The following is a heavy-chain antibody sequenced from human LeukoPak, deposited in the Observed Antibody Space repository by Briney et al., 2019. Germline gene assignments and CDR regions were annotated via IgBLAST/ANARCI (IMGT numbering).Heavy chain of an antibody. J-gene: IGHJ5*02. CDR3: AREVAAAGARPWFDP. Sequence: SVKVSCKASGGTFSSYAISWVRQAPGQGLEWMGRIIPILGIANYAQKLQGRVTITADKSTSTAYMELSSLRSEDTAVYYCAREVAAAGARPWFDPWGQGTLVTVSS. V-gene: IGHV1-69*04. CDR1: GGTFSSYA. CDR2: IIPILGIA. D-gene: IGHD6-13*01.